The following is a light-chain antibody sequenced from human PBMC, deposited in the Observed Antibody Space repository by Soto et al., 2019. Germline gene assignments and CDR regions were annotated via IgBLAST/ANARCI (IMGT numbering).Light chain of an antibody. Sequence: DIQMSQSPSSLSASVGDRVTITCRASQSISSYLNWYQQKPGKAPKLLIYAASSLQSGVPSRFSGGESGTVFTLPTSSLHPKDFATYYCKQSYSPPPTFGRGTKLEIK. J-gene: IGKJ2*01. CDR3: KQSYSPPPT. CDR2: AAS. CDR1: QSISSY. V-gene: IGKV1-39*01.